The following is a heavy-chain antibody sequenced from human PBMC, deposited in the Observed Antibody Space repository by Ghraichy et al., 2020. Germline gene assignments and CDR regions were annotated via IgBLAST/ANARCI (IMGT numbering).Heavy chain of an antibody. CDR2: IYSGGTT. CDR3: ARELMIGYCASGSCYSGLDY. Sequence: LSLTCAASGFSVSDSFVNWVRQAPGKGLEWVSVIYSGGTTYYADSVKGRFTVSRDNSKNTLYLHMNSLRAEDTAVYYCARELMIGYCASGSCYSGLDYWGQGTLVTVSS. V-gene: IGHV3-53*01. D-gene: IGHD2-15*01. CDR1: GFSVSDSF. J-gene: IGHJ4*02.